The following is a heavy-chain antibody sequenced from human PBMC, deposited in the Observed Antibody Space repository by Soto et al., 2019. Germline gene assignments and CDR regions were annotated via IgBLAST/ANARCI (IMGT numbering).Heavy chain of an antibody. J-gene: IGHJ4*02. D-gene: IGHD5-12*01. CDR2: ISSSSSYI. Sequence: EVQLVESGGGLVKPGGSLRLSCAASGFTFSSYSMNWVRQAPGKGLEWVSSISSSSSYIYYADSVKGRFTISRDNAKNSLYLQMNSLRAEDTAVYYGARDPVIVATPPDYWGQGTLVTVS. V-gene: IGHV3-21*01. CDR3: ARDPVIVATPPDY. CDR1: GFTFSSYS.